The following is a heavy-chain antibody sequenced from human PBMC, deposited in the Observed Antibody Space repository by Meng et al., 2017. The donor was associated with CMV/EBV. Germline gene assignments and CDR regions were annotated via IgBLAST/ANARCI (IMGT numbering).Heavy chain of an antibody. Sequence: GESLKISCAASGFTFSSYGMHWVRQAPGKGLEWVGFIRSKAYGGTTEYAASVKGRFTISRDDSKSIAYLQMNSLKTEDTAVYYCTPGAVAGGEYYYYGMDVWGQGTTVTVSS. CDR2: IRSKAYGGTT. V-gene: IGHV3-49*04. CDR1: GFTFSSYG. J-gene: IGHJ6*02. CDR3: TPGAVAGGEYYYYGMDV. D-gene: IGHD6-19*01.